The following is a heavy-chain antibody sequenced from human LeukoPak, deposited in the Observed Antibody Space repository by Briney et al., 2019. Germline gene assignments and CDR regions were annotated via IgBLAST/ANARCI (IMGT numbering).Heavy chain of an antibody. CDR1: GGTFSSYA. Sequence: SVKVSCKASGGTFSSYAISWVRQAPGQGLEWMGGIIPIFGTANYAQKFQGRVTITADESTSTAYMELSSLRSEDTAVYYCARDGTGTPYSSGWYVVWFDPWGQGTLVTVSS. CDR3: ARDGTGTPYSSGWYVVWFDP. V-gene: IGHV1-69*13. D-gene: IGHD6-19*01. CDR2: IIPIFGTA. J-gene: IGHJ5*02.